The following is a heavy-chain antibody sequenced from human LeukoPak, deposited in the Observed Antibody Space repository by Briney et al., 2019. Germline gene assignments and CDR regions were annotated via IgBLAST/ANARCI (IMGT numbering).Heavy chain of an antibody. CDR1: GYSFASYG. CDR3: ARDYYNDYEDTFDI. J-gene: IGHJ3*02. CDR2: VSGYDGRT. Sequence: AASVKVSCKASGYSFASYGISWVRQAPGQGLKRMGWVSGYDGRTNYAQNLKGRVTVTAETSTSTVQMELRSLRSDDTAIYYCARDYYNDYEDTFDIWGQGTMVTVSS. V-gene: IGHV1-18*01. D-gene: IGHD4-11*01.